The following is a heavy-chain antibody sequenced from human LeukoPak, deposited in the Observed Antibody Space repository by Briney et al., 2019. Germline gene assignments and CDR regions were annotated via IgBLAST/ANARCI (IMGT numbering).Heavy chain of an antibody. Sequence: SVKVSCKASGGTFISYAISWVRQAPGQGLEWMGRIIPILGIANYAQKFQGRVTITADKSTSTAYMELSSLRSEDTAVYYCARDRSAEPRESYYYYYGMDVWGQGTTVTVSS. CDR1: GGTFISYA. D-gene: IGHD5-24*01. J-gene: IGHJ6*02. CDR3: ARDRSAEPRESYYYYYGMDV. V-gene: IGHV1-69*04. CDR2: IIPILGIA.